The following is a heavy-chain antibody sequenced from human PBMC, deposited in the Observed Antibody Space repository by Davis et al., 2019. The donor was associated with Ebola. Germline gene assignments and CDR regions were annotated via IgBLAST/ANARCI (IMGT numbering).Heavy chain of an antibody. CDR3: AKDSYIAAAGTYYYDGMDV. Sequence: GESLKISCEGTGFTFSSYAMSWVRQAPGKGLEWVSGIGGSDGSTYYADSVKGRFTISSDNSKNTLYLQMNSLRAEDTAEYYCAKDSYIAAAGTYYYDGMDVWGQGTTVTVSS. D-gene: IGHD6-13*01. J-gene: IGHJ6*02. CDR2: IGGSDGST. V-gene: IGHV3-23*01. CDR1: GFTFSSYA.